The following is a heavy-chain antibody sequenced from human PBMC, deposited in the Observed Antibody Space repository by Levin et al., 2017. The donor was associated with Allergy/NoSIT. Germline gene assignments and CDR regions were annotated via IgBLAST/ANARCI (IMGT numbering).Heavy chain of an antibody. V-gene: IGHV3-30*18. J-gene: IGHJ4*02. D-gene: IGHD3-10*01. CDR1: GFTFSSYG. CDR3: AKDLWFGEPPETWVFDY. Sequence: GGSLRLSCAASGFTFSSYGMHWVRQAPGKGLEWVAVISYDGSNKYYADSVKGRFTISRDNSKNTLYLQMNSLRAEDTAVYYCAKDLWFGEPPETWVFDYWGQGTLVTVSS. CDR2: ISYDGSNK.